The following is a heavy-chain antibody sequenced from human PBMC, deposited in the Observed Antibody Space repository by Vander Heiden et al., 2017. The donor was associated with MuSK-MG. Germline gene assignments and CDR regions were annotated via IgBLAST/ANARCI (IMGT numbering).Heavy chain of an antibody. CDR3: ARAMGDFYDSAVYDPKFFDY. V-gene: IGHV4-59*01. CDR2: IYHSGRT. D-gene: IGHD3-22*01. CDR1: GGSMRNFY. J-gene: IGHJ4*02. Sequence: QVRLQESGPGLVKPSGTLSPTCNIPGGSMRNFYWTWIRHPPGKGLEWIGNIYHSGRTDFMPSLKSRLTMSVDTPKGQFSLRLSSVTAADTGIYFCARAMGDFYDSAVYDPKFFDYWDPGILVTISS.